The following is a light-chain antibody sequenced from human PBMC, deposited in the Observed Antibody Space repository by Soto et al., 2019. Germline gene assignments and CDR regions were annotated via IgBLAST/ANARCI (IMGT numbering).Light chain of an antibody. CDR3: QQYNNWQFT. CDR2: GAS. CDR1: QSVSSN. V-gene: IGKV3-15*01. Sequence: EIVMTQSPATLSVSPGERATLSCRASQSVSSNLAWYQQKPGQAPRLLIYGASTRATGIPARFSGSGSGTEFTLTISSLQSEYFAVYYCQQYNNWQFTFGPGTKVDIK. J-gene: IGKJ3*01.